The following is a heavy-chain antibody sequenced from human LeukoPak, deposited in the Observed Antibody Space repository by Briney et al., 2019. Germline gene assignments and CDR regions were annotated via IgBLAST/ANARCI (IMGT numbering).Heavy chain of an antibody. V-gene: IGHV3-66*01. CDR2: IYSGGNT. CDR3: ARDPENVSGSHSHFDL. J-gene: IGHJ2*01. D-gene: IGHD1-26*01. CDR1: GFTVSINS. Sequence: PGGSLRLSCTVSGFTVSINSMSWVRQAPGKGLEWVSFIYSGGNTHYSDSVKGRFTISRDNSKNTLYLQMNSLRAEDTAVYYCARDPENVSGSHSHFDLWGRGTLVTVSS.